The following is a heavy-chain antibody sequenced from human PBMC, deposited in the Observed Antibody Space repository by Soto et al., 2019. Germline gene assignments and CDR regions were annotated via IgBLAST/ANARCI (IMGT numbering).Heavy chain of an antibody. CDR1: GFTFSDYA. V-gene: IGHV3-30*18. CDR2: VSHDGRNT. D-gene: IGHD6-19*01. Sequence: VQLVESGGGVVQPGRSLRLSCAASGFTFSDYAMHWVRQAPGKGLEWVAVVSHDGRNTHYADSVKGRFTISSDSSKKTVPLEMASLRAEDTAVYYCAKGGRVWLVTSDFTFWGQGALVTVSS. CDR3: AKGGRVWLVTSDFTF. J-gene: IGHJ4*02.